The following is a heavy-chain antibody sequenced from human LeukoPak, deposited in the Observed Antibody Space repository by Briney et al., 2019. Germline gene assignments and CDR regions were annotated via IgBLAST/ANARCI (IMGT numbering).Heavy chain of an antibody. J-gene: IGHJ4*02. D-gene: IGHD3-16*01. Sequence: PSETLSLTCTVSGGSISNSSYFWGWIRQPPGRGLEWIGEINHSGSTNYNPSLKSRVTISVDTSKNQFSLKLSSVTAADTAVYYCARGGRYRRDYYFDYWGQGTLVTVSS. CDR2: INHSGST. CDR3: ARGGRYRRDYYFDY. V-gene: IGHV4-39*07. CDR1: GGSISNSSYF.